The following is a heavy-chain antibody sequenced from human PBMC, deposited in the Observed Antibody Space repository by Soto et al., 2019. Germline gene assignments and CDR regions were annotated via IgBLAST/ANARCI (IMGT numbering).Heavy chain of an antibody. D-gene: IGHD4-17*01. CDR3: ARLDTTVTYYFDY. CDR2: IYYSGST. J-gene: IGHJ4*02. CDR1: GGSISSYY. V-gene: IGHV4-59*08. Sequence: SETLSLTCTVSGGSISSYYWSWIRQPPGKGLEWIGYIYYSGSTNYNPSLKSRVTISVDTSKNQFSLKLSSVTAADTAVYYCARLDTTVTYYFDYWGQGTLVTVSS.